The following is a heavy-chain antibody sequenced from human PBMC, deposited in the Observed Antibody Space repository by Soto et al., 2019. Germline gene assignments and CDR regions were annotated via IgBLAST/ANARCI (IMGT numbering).Heavy chain of an antibody. CDR3: AKYWAAADLSFDI. CDR1: GYTFTSYD. V-gene: IGHV1-8*01. J-gene: IGHJ3*02. CDR2: MNPNSGNT. Sequence: ASVKVSCKASGYTFTSYDINWVRQATGQGLEWMGRMNPNSGNTGYAQKFQGRVTMTRNTSISTAYMELSSLRSEDTAVYYCAKYWAAADLSFDIRGDGPMVTVSS. D-gene: IGHD2-8*02.